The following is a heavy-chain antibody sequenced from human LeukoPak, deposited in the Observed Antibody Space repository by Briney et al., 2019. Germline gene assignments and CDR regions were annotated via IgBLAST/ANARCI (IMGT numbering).Heavy chain of an antibody. CDR2: IYYSGST. D-gene: IGHD1-26*01. Sequence: SETLSLTCTVSGGSISSYYWSWIRQPPGKGLEWIGYIYYSGSTDYNPSLKSRVTISVDTSKNQFSLKLSSVTAADTAVYYCARHRLEWETSYFDYWGQGTLVTVSS. CDR1: GGSISSYY. V-gene: IGHV4-59*08. J-gene: IGHJ4*02. CDR3: ARHRLEWETSYFDY.